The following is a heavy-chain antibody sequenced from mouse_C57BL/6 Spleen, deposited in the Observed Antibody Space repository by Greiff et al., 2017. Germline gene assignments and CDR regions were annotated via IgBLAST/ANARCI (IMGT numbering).Heavy chain of an antibody. CDR2: IDPSDSET. CDR1: GYTFTSYW. CDR3: ARGGRSFYWYCDV. Sequence: VQLQQPGAELVRPGSSVKLSCKASGYTFTSYWMHWVKQRPIQGLEWIGNIDPSDSETHYNQKFKDKATLTVDKASSTAYMQLSSLTSEDSAVYYGARGGRSFYWYCDVWGTGTTVTVSS. J-gene: IGHJ1*03. D-gene: IGHD1-1*01. V-gene: IGHV1-52*01.